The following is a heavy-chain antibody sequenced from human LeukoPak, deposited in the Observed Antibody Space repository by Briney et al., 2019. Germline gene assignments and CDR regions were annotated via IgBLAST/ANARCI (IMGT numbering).Heavy chain of an antibody. Sequence: GGSLRLSCAASGFTFSSYAMHWVRQAPGKGLEWVAVISYDGSNKYYADSVKGRFTISRDNSKNTLYLQMNSLRAEDTAVYYCARERNAVARGFDYWGQGTLVTVSS. J-gene: IGHJ4*02. CDR1: GFTFSSYA. V-gene: IGHV3-30-3*01. CDR3: ARERNAVARGFDY. D-gene: IGHD6-19*01. CDR2: ISYDGSNK.